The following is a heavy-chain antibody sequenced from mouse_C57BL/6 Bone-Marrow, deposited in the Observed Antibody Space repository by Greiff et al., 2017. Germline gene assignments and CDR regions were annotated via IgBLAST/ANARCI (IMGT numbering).Heavy chain of an antibody. CDR3: ARQYGY. CDR2: ISSGGSYT. J-gene: IGHJ2*01. D-gene: IGHD1-1*01. CDR1: GFTFSSYG. V-gene: IGHV5-6*01. Sequence: EVQVVESGGDLVKPGGSLKLSCAASGFTFSSYGMSWVRQTPDKRLEWVATISSGGSYTYYPDSVKGRFTISRDNAKNTLYLQMSSLKSEDTAMYYCARQYGYWGQGTTLTVSS.